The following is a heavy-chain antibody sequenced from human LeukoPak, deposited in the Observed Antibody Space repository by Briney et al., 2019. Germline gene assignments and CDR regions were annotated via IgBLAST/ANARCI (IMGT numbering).Heavy chain of an antibody. V-gene: IGHV4-4*07. CDR3: ATSYSGSYWPVDY. D-gene: IGHD1-26*01. CDR2: IYTSGST. Sequence: SETLSLTCTVSGGSIGSYYWSWIRQPAGKGLEWIGRIYTSGSTNYNPSLKSRVTISVDTSKNQFSLKLSSVTAADTAVYYCATSYSGSYWPVDYWGQGTLVTVSS. CDR1: GGSIGSYY. J-gene: IGHJ4*02.